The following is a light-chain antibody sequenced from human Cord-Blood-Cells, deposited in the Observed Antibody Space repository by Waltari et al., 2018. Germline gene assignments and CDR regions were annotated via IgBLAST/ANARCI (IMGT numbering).Light chain of an antibody. V-gene: IGLV2-14*03. CDR1: SSAFGGYNY. Sequence: QSALTQPASVSGSPGQSITISCTGTSSAFGGYNYVSWYQQHPGKAPKLMIYDVSNRPSGVSNRFSGSKSGNTASLTISGLQAEDEADYYCSSYTSSSTWVFGGGTKLTVL. J-gene: IGLJ3*02. CDR3: SSYTSSSTWV. CDR2: DVS.